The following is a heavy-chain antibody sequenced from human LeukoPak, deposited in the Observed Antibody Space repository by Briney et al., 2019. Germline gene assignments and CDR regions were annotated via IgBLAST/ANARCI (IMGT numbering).Heavy chain of an antibody. CDR3: AKDRIAVAAGRTTFFDY. Sequence: PGGTLRLSCAASGFTFSSYGMHWVRQAPGKGLEWVAVISYDGSNKYYADSVKGRFTISRDNSKNTLYLQMNSLRAEDTAVYYCAKDRIAVAAGRTTFFDYWGQGTLVTVSS. J-gene: IGHJ4*02. CDR1: GFTFSSYG. D-gene: IGHD6-19*01. CDR2: ISYDGSNK. V-gene: IGHV3-30*18.